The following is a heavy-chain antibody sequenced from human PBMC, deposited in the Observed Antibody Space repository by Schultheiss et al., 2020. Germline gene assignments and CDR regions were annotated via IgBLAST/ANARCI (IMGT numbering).Heavy chain of an antibody. CDR1: GYTFTGYY. J-gene: IGHJ6*02. CDR2: INPNSGGT. Sequence: ASVKVSCKASGYTFTGYYMHWVRQAPGQGLEWMGWINPNSGGTNYAQKFQGWVTMTRDTSISTAYMELSRLRSEDTAVYYCARGGYCSSTSCYDYYYYGMDVWGQGTTVTV. D-gene: IGHD2-2*01. CDR3: ARGGYCSSTSCYDYYYYGMDV. V-gene: IGHV1-2*04.